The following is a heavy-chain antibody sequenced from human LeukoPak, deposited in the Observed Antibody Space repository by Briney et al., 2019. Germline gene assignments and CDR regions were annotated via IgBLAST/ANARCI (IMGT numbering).Heavy chain of an antibody. CDR1: GGSISSYY. D-gene: IGHD3-10*01. Sequence: SETLSLTCTVSGGSISSYYWSWIRQPPGKGLERIGYIYYSGSTNYNPSLKSRVTISVDTSKNQFSLKLSSVTAADTAVYYCARSMVRGASDYFDYWGQGTLVTVSS. CDR2: IYYSGST. V-gene: IGHV4-59*01. J-gene: IGHJ4*02. CDR3: ARSMVRGASDYFDY.